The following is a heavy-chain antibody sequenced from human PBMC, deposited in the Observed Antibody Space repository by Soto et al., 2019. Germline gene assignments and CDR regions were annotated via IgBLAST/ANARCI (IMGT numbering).Heavy chain of an antibody. CDR3: SRDLDGYNDF. CDR2: IYYSVST. J-gene: IGHJ4*02. D-gene: IGHD5-12*01. V-gene: IGHV4-31*03. CDR1: GGSISSGGYY. Sequence: QVQLQESGPGLVKPPQTLSLHCTVSGGSISSGGYYWSWIRQHPGKGLEWIGYIYYSVSTYYNPSPRSRVTISVDASRNQFSLKMSSVTAADTAVYYCSRDLDGYNDFWGQGTLVTV.